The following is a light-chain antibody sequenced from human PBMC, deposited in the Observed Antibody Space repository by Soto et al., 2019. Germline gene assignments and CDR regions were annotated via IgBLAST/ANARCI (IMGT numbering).Light chain of an antibody. J-gene: IGKJ1*01. Sequence: IVLTQSPGTLSLSPGDRATLSCRASQSVSTTYLAWYQQKPGQAPRLLIYGASSRATGIPDRFSGSGSGTDFTLTISRLEPEDFAVYYCQQYGSSPRTFGQGTKVDIK. CDR3: QQYGSSPRT. CDR1: QSVSTTY. V-gene: IGKV3-20*01. CDR2: GAS.